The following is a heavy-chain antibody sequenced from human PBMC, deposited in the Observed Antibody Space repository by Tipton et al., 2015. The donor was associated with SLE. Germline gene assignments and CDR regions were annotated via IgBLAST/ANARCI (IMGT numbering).Heavy chain of an antibody. V-gene: IGHV4-61*09. D-gene: IGHD3-22*01. J-gene: IGHJ6*02. Sequence: LRLSCTVSGGSISSGSYYWSWIRQPAGKGLEWIGYIYTSGSTNYNPSLKSRVTISEDTSKNQFSLKLSSVTAADTAVYYCARDTVAYYDSSGSGYGMDVWGQGTTVTVSS. CDR3: ARDTVAYYDSSGSGYGMDV. CDR1: GGSISSGSYY. CDR2: IYTSGST.